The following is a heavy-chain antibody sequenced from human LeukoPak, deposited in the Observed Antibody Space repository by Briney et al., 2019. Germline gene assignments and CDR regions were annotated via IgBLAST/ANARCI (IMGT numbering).Heavy chain of an antibody. J-gene: IGHJ1*01. D-gene: IGHD6-19*01. CDR1: GGSFSGYY. Sequence: SETLSLTCAVYGGSFSGYYWSWIRQPPGKGLEWIGEINHSGSTNYNPSLKSRVTISVDKSKNQFSLKLSSVTAADTAVYYCASQVHYSSGWYFQHWGQGTLVTVSS. CDR3: ASQVHYSSGWYFQH. V-gene: IGHV4-34*01. CDR2: INHSGST.